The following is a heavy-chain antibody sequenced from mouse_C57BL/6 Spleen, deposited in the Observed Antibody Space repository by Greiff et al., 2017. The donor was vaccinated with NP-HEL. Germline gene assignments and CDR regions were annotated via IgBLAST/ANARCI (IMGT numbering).Heavy chain of an antibody. CDR3: AKSPPYYGSSSYYFDY. CDR2: IWRGGST. J-gene: IGHJ2*01. V-gene: IGHV2-5*01. D-gene: IGHD1-1*01. CDR1: GFSLTSYG. Sequence: QVHVKQSGPGLVQPSQSLSITCTVSGFSLTSYGVHWVRQSPGKGLEWLGVIWRGGSTDYNAAFMSRLSITKDNSKSQVFFKMNSLQADDTAIYYCAKSPPYYGSSSYYFDYWGQGTTLTVSS.